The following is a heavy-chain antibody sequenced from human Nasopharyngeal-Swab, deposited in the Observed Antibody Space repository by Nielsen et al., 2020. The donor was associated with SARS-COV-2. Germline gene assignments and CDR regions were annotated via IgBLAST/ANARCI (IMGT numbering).Heavy chain of an antibody. CDR1: GFTFNSYA. V-gene: IGHV3-64D*08. D-gene: IGHD2-15*01. CDR3: ATPGTRCSGDTCNMWVFDY. CDR2: ISTNGDNT. J-gene: IGHJ4*02. Sequence: GESLKISCSASGFTFNSYAMHWVRQAPGRGLEYVSAISTNGDNTYYADSVRGRFTISRDNSDNTLYLQMRSLRAEDTAVYYCATPGTRCSGDTCNMWVFDYWGQGTLVTVSS.